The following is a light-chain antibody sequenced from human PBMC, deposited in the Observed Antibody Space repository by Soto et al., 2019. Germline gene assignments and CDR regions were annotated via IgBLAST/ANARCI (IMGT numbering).Light chain of an antibody. V-gene: IGKV3-20*01. J-gene: IGKJ1*01. CDR3: HQYASSRT. Sequence: EIVLTQSPVTLSLSPGERATLSCRASQSVSSRYFAWYQQKPGQAPRLLIYAASSRAAGIPDRFSGSGSGTDFSLTISRREPEDFAVYYCHQYASSRTFGPGTKVE. CDR2: AAS. CDR1: QSVSSRY.